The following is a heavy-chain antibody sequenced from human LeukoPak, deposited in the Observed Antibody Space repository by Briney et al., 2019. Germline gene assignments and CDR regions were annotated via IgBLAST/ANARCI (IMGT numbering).Heavy chain of an antibody. CDR3: AREGGFFRPLDY. J-gene: IGHJ4*02. Sequence: ASETLSLTCGVSGGSVTSTNWWTWVRQPPGKGLEWIGEVRLDGKTHYNPSLQSRLTILVSLSENHISLRLTSVTAAGTAVYYCAREGGFFRPLDYSGQGTLVTVSS. CDR1: GGSVTSTNW. D-gene: IGHD3-3*01. CDR2: VRLDGKT. V-gene: IGHV4-4*02.